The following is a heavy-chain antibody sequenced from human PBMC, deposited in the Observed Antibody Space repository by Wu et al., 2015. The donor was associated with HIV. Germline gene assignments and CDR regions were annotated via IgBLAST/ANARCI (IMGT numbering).Heavy chain of an antibody. V-gene: IGHV1-8*01. CDR2: MNPNSGNT. Sequence: QVQLVQSGAEVKKPGASVKVSCKASGYTFTSYDINWVRQATGQGLEWMGWMNPNSGNTGYAQKFQGRVTMTRNTSISTAYMELSSLRSEDTAVYYCARTPAKADSSGYTGFDYWGQGTLVTVSS. CDR1: GYTFTSYD. CDR3: ARTPAKADSSGYTGFDY. D-gene: IGHD3-22*01. J-gene: IGHJ4*02.